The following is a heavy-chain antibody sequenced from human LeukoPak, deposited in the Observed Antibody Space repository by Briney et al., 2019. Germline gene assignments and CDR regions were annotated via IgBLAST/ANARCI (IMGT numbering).Heavy chain of an antibody. Sequence: PSETLSLTCAVSGGSISSGGYSWSWIRQPPGKGLEWIGYIYHSGSTYYNPSLKSRGTKSVDRSKNQFSLKVSSVTAADTAVYYCARAPCGSRSYYKGFPVDPWGQGTLVTVSS. CDR1: GGSISSGGYS. CDR3: ARAPCGSRSYYKGFPVDP. J-gene: IGHJ5*02. V-gene: IGHV4-30-2*01. D-gene: IGHD3-10*01. CDR2: IYHSGST.